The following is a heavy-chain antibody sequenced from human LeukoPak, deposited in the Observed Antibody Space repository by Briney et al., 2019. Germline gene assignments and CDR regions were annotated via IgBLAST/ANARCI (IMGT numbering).Heavy chain of an antibody. Sequence: ASVKVSCKASGYTFTGYYMHWVRQAPGQGLEWMGRINPNSGDTNYAQKFQGRVTMTRDTSISTAYMELSRLRSDVTAVYYCARGSRSPPDYWGQGTLVTVSS. CDR1: GYTFTGYY. J-gene: IGHJ4*02. CDR3: ARGSRSPPDY. V-gene: IGHV1-2*06. CDR2: INPNSGDT.